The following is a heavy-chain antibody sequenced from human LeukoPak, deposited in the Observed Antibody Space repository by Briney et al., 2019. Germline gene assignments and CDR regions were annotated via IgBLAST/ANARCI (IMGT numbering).Heavy chain of an antibody. V-gene: IGHV3-11*01. CDR3: ARGGGSDV. D-gene: IGHD2-15*01. CDR1: GLTFSDYH. J-gene: IGHJ6*02. CDR2: ISDNGRTK. Sequence: GGSLRLSCAASGLTFSDYHMSWIRQAPGKGLEWVSHISDNGRTKYYANSVQGRFTVSRDNAKNSLYLQMNNLRAEDTAVYFCARGGGSDVWGQGATVTVSS.